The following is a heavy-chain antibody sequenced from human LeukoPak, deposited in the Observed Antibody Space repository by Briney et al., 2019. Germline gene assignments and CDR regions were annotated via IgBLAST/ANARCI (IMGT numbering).Heavy chain of an antibody. D-gene: IGHD6-19*01. CDR2: ISYDGSKK. CDR3: AKDVSEYSSGWAPNYYYYGMDV. Sequence: GGSLRLSCAASGFPFSSYAMNWVRQAPGKGLEWMVVISYDGSKKYYADSVKGRFTISRDNSKNTLYLQMNSLRAEDTAVYYCAKDVSEYSSGWAPNYYYYGMDVWGQGTTVTVSS. V-gene: IGHV3-30-3*01. J-gene: IGHJ6*02. CDR1: GFPFSSYA.